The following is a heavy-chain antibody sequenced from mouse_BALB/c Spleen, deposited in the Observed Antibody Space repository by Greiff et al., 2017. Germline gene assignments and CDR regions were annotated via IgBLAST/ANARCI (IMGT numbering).Heavy chain of an antibody. V-gene: IGHV1-15*01. J-gene: IGHJ2*01. CDR2: IDPETGGT. D-gene: IGHD2-4*01. CDR3: TKGGMIATGDPYYFDY. Sequence: QVQLQQSGAELVRPGASVTLSCKASGYTFTDYEMHWVKQTPVHGLEWIGAIDPETGGTAYNQKFKGKATLTADKSSSTAYMELSSLTNEDSAVYYWTKGGMIATGDPYYFDYWGQGTTLTVSS. CDR1: GYTFTDYE.